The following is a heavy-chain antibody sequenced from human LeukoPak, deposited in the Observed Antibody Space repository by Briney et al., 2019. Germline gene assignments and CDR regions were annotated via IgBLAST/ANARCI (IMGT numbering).Heavy chain of an antibody. J-gene: IGHJ4*02. CDR3: AKDGEQQLVVWWD. CDR1: GFTFSSYA. Sequence: PGGSLRLSCAASGFTFSSYAMSWVRQAPGKGLEWVSGISTNGGSTSYADSVKGRFTISRDNPRNTLYMQMNSLRAEDTAVYYCAKDGEQQLVVWWDWGQGTLVTVSS. CDR2: ISTNGGST. D-gene: IGHD6-13*01. V-gene: IGHV3-23*01.